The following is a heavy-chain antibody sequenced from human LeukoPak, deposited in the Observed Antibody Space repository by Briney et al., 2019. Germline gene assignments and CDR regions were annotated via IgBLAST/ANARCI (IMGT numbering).Heavy chain of an antibody. CDR3: ARVGRYYGSGSSTYFDY. CDR2: INPNSGGT. V-gene: IGHV1-2*06. D-gene: IGHD3-10*01. J-gene: IGHJ4*02. CDR1: GYTFTGYY. Sequence: ASVKVSCKASGYTFTGYYMHWVRQAPGQGLEWMGRINPNSGGTNYAQKFQGRVTMTRDTSISTAYMELSRLRSDDTAVYYCARVGRYYGSGSSTYFDYWGQGTLVTVSS.